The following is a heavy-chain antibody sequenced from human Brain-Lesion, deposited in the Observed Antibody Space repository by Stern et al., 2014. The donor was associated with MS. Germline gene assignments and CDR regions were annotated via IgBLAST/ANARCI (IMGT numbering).Heavy chain of an antibody. CDR3: ATCGHNYGNSFDI. Sequence: DQLVESGGGLVQPGGSLRLSCAASGFTFDEHYMDWVRQAPGKGLEWIGYIHHTGTTYYKPSLKNRLTISLDSSTNQFSLKLTSVTAADTALYYCATCGHNYGNSFDIWGQGTLVAVSS. J-gene: IGHJ3*02. D-gene: IGHD3-16*01. CDR2: IHHTGTT. CDR1: GFTFDEHY. V-gene: IGHV4-31*02.